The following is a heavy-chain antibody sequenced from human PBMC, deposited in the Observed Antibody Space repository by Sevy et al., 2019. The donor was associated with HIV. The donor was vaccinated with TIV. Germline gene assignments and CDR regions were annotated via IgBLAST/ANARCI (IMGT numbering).Heavy chain of an antibody. V-gene: IGHV3-49*03. CDR2: MRSKAYGGTI. CDR3: TTQRGYDFCSGLAPYSMDV. CDR1: GFTFGDFA. J-gene: IGHJ6*02. Sequence: GGSLRLSCTASGFTFGDFALSWFRQAPGKGPEWLSFMRSKAYGGTIEYAASMKGRFTISRDDSKSIAYLQMNSLKTEDTAVYYCTTQRGYDFCSGLAPYSMDVWGQGTTVTVSS. D-gene: IGHD3-3*01.